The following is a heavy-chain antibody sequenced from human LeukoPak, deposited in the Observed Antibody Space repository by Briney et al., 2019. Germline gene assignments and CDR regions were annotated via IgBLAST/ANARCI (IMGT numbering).Heavy chain of an antibody. V-gene: IGHV3-21*01. CDR1: GFTFSSYS. CDR2: ISSSSSYI. D-gene: IGHD3-10*01. J-gene: IGHJ4*02. CDR3: VHDYYGSGSDY. Sequence: GGALRLSCAASGFTFSSYSRNWVGQAPGKGGEGVSSISSSSSYIYYADSVKGRFTISRDNAKNSLYLQMNSLRAEDTAVYYCVHDYYGSGSDYWGQGTLVTVSS.